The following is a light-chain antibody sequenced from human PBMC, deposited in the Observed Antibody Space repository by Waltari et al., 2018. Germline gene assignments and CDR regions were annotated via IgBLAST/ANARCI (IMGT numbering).Light chain of an antibody. Sequence: DIVLTQSPGTLSLFPGERATLPCRASQSVNNNYLAWYLQKPGQAPRLLIYGASSRAIGIPDRFSGSGSGTDFTLTISRLEPEDFAVFYCQQYGSPPLTFGGGTKVEIK. CDR3: QQYGSPPLT. CDR1: QSVNNNY. V-gene: IGKV3-20*01. J-gene: IGKJ4*01. CDR2: GAS.